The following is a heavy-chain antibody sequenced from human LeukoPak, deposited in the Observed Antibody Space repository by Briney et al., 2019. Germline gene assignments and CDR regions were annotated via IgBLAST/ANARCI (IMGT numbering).Heavy chain of an antibody. CDR1: GFTLNSYA. D-gene: IGHD7-27*01. CDR3: ARGRPPSNWGFDC. CDR2: ISYDSSNY. Sequence: PGRSLRLSCAASGFTLNSYAMHWVRQAPGRGLEWVAVISYDSSNYYYADSVKGRFTISRDNSRNSLYLQLNSLRVEDTAIYYCARGRPPSNWGFDCRGQGTLVTVSS. V-gene: IGHV3-30-3*01. J-gene: IGHJ4*02.